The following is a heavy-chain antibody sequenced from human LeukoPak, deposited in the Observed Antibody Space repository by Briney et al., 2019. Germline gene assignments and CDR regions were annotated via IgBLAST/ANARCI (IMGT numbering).Heavy chain of an antibody. V-gene: IGHV5-51*01. J-gene: IGHJ6*03. CDR2: IYPDDSDT. Sequence: GESLKISCKGPGYSFTNYWIGWVRQMPGKGLEWMGIIYPDDSDTRYSPSFQGQVSISADKSISTAYLQWSSLKASDTAMYYCARHHYYYYYMDVWGKGTTVTVSS. CDR1: GYSFTNYW. CDR3: ARHHYYYYYMDV.